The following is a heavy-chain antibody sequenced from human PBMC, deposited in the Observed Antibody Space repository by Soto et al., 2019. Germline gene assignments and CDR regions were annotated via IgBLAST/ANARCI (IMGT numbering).Heavy chain of an antibody. V-gene: IGHV3-33*01. Sequence: GGSLRLSCAASGFTFSSYGMHWVRQAPGKGLEWVAVIWYDGRNKYYADSVKGRFTISRDNSKNTLYLQMNSLRAEDTAVYYCARGPWKGRMATICLDYWGQGTLVTVSS. CDR1: GFTFSSYG. CDR3: ARGPWKGRMATICLDY. CDR2: IWYDGRNK. D-gene: IGHD5-12*01. J-gene: IGHJ4*02.